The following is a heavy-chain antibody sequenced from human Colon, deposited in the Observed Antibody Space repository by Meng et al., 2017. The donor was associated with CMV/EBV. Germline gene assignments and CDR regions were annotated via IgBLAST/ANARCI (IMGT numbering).Heavy chain of an antibody. CDR1: GFTFSSYG. V-gene: IGHV3-30*02. CDR2: IRYDGSNK. CDR3: AKREIGVFRVVDAFDI. D-gene: IGHD3-3*01. Sequence: GGSLRLSCAASGFTFSSYGMHWVRQAPGKGLEWVAFIRYDGSNKYYADSVKGRFTISRDNSKNTLYLQMNSLRAEDTAVYYCAKREIGVFRVVDAFDIWGQGTMVTVSS. J-gene: IGHJ3*02.